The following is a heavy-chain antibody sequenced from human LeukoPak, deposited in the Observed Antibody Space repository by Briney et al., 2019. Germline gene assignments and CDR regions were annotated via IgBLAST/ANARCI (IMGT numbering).Heavy chain of an antibody. J-gene: IGHJ5*02. CDR3: SRDYGDYP. CDR2: IRSKVYGGTT. V-gene: IGHV3-49*04. CDR1: GFTFGDHA. D-gene: IGHD4-17*01. Sequence: GGSLRLSCTASGFTFGDHAMAWVRQAPGKGLEWVGSIRSKVYGGTTEYAASVKGRFTISRDDSKSIAYLQMNSLKTEDTAVYYCSRDYGDYPWGQGTLVIVSA.